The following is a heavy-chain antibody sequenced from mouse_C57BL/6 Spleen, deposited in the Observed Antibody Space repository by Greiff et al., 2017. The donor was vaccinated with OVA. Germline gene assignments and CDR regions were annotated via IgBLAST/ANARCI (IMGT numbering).Heavy chain of an antibody. Sequence: EVKLQESGPGLVKPSQSLSLTCSVTGYSITSGYYWNWLRQFPGNKLEWMGYISYDGSNNYNPSLKNRISITRDTSKNQFFLKLNSVTTEDTATYYCARGSTMVTYWYFDVWGTGTTVTVSS. CDR3: ARGSTMVTYWYFDV. CDR1: GYSITSGYY. J-gene: IGHJ1*03. CDR2: ISYDGSN. V-gene: IGHV3-6*01. D-gene: IGHD2-2*01.